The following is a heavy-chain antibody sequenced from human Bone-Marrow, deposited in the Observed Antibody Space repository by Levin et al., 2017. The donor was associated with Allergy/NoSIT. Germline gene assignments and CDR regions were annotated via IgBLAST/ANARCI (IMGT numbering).Heavy chain of an antibody. V-gene: IGHV3-43*01. D-gene: IGHD3-22*01. CDR1: GFAFDDYI. CDR2: ISWDEATT. J-gene: IGHJ4*02. CDR3: AKSTVKNRYDSSGYDS. Sequence: PGGSLRLSCAGSGFAFDDYIMHWVRQAPGRGLEWVALISWDEATTYYADSVRGRFTISRDTGKNSLYLQMNSLRTEDTALYYCAKSTVKNRYDSSGYDSWGQGTLVIVSS.